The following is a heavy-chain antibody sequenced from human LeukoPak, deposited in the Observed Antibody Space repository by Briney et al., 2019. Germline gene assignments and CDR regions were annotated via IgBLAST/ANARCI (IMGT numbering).Heavy chain of an antibody. J-gene: IGHJ6*03. CDR2: IYYSGST. Sequence: SETLSLTCTVSGGSISNYYWSWIRQPPGKGLEWIGYIYYSGSTNYNPSLKSRVTISVDTSKNQFSLKLRSVTAADTAVYYCARRAHYYYYYYMDVWGKGTTVTVSS. CDR1: GGSISNYY. V-gene: IGHV4-59*01. CDR3: ARRAHYYYYYYMDV.